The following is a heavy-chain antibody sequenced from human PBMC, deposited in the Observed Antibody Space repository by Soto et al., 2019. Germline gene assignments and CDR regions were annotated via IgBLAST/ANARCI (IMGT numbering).Heavy chain of an antibody. V-gene: IGHV3-30*18. Sequence: QVQLVESGGGVVQPERSLRLSCAASGFTFSTYGMHWVRQAPGKGLEWVAVISSDGSNKYYADSLKGRFTISRDNSKNTLYLQMNSLRAEDSAVYYCAKLWDSGTYREFDYWGQGTLVTVSS. CDR3: AKLWDSGTYREFDY. J-gene: IGHJ4*02. D-gene: IGHD1-26*01. CDR1: GFTFSTYG. CDR2: ISSDGSNK.